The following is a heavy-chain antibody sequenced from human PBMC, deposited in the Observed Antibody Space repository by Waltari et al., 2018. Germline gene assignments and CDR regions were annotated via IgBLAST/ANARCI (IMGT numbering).Heavy chain of an antibody. V-gene: IGHV4-39*01. D-gene: IGHD1-1*01. CDR2: IYYSGST. CDR1: GGSISSSSYY. Sequence: QLQLQESGPGLVKPSETLSLTCTVSGGSISSSSYYWGWIRTPPGKGLEWIGSIYYSGSTYYNPSLKSRVTISVDTSKNQFSLKLSSVTAADTAVYYCAGRVTTNYYYYYMDVWGKGTTVTVSS. CDR3: AGRVTTNYYYYYMDV. J-gene: IGHJ6*03.